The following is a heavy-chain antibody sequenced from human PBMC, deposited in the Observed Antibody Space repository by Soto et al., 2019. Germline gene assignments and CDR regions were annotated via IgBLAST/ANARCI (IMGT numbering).Heavy chain of an antibody. D-gene: IGHD1-26*01. Sequence: GGSLRLSCAASGFTFSSYGMHWVRQAPGKGLEWVAVISYDGSNKYYADSVKGRFTISRDNSKNTLYLQMNSLRAEDTAVYYCAKDRRWLLPNIGGSDYWGQGTLVTVSS. CDR2: ISYDGSNK. V-gene: IGHV3-30*18. CDR1: GFTFSSYG. CDR3: AKDRRWLLPNIGGSDY. J-gene: IGHJ4*02.